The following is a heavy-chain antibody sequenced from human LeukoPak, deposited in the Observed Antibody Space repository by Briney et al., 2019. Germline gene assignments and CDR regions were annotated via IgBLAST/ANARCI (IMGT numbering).Heavy chain of an antibody. V-gene: IGHV6-1*01. CDR1: GDSVSSNSAA. CDR2: TNYRSRWST. J-gene: IGHJ3*02. Sequence: SQTLSLNCDISGDSVSSNSAAWNWIRQSPSRGLEWLGKTNYRSRWSTDYAPSVRSRITINPDTSKNKISLQLNFVTPEDTAVYYCAKGGSGSYAFDIWGQGTMVTVSS. CDR3: AKGGSGSYAFDI. D-gene: IGHD3-10*01.